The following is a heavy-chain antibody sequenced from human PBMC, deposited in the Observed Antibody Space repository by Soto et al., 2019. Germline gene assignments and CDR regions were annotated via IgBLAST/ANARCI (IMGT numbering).Heavy chain of an antibody. Sequence: GESLKISCKGSGYSFTSYWIGWVRQMPGKGLEWMGIIYPGDSDTRYSPSFQGQVTISADKSISTAYLQWSSLKASDTAMYYCARTGMITFGGVYYGMDVWGQGTTVTVSS. CDR3: ARTGMITFGGVYYGMDV. V-gene: IGHV5-51*01. CDR1: GYSFTSYW. CDR2: IYPGDSDT. D-gene: IGHD3-16*01. J-gene: IGHJ6*02.